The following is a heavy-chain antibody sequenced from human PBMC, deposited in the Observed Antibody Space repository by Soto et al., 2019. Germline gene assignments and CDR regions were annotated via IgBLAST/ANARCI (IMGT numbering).Heavy chain of an antibody. V-gene: IGHV4-30-4*01. CDR2: IYYSGST. CDR3: VTSLNYDFWRDGGRHYYFDY. D-gene: IGHD3-3*01. J-gene: IGHJ4*02. Sequence: SETLSLTCSVSGGSISSGYYYWSWIRQPPGKGLEWIGYIYYSGSTYYNPSLKSRVTISVDTSKNQFSLRLSSVTAADTAVYFCVTSLNYDFWRDGGRHYYFDYWGQGTLVTVSS. CDR1: GGSISSGYYY.